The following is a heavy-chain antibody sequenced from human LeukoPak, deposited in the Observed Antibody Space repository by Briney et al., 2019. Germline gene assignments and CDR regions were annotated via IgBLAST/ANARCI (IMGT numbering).Heavy chain of an antibody. Sequence: SETLSLTCAVYGGSFSGYYWSWIRQPPGKGLEWIEEINHSGSTNYNPSLKSRVTISVDTSKNQFSLKLSSVTAADTAVYYCARDPIAGRVGYYFDYWGQGTLVTVSS. CDR2: INHSGST. J-gene: IGHJ4*02. CDR3: ARDPIAGRVGYYFDY. CDR1: GGSFSGYY. D-gene: IGHD6-13*01. V-gene: IGHV4-34*01.